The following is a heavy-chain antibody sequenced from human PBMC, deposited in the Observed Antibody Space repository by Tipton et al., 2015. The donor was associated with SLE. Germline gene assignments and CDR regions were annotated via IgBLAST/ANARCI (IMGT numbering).Heavy chain of an antibody. V-gene: IGHV4-59*01. CDR1: GGSISSYY. J-gene: IGHJ4*02. CDR2: IYYSGST. D-gene: IGHD6-19*01. Sequence: LRLSCTVSGGSISSYYWSWIRQPPGKGLEWIGYIYYSGSTNYNPSLKSRVTISVDTSKNQFSLKLSSVTAADTAVYYCARGEGQWLVRGSFDYWGQGTLVTVSS. CDR3: ARGEGQWLVRGSFDY.